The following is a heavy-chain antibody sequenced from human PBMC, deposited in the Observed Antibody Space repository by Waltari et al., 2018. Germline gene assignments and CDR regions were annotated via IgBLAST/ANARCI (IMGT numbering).Heavy chain of an antibody. CDR3: ARGRDNSNFGTLFQY. Sequence: QVQLQLWGAGLLKPSETLSLTCAVYGGSFSDHYWAWIRQSPGKGLEWIGEDHQGGKTNYNPSLKRRVTISMDTSKPTYSLKLNAVTVADTAVYYCARGRDNSNFGTLFQYWGQGILVTVSS. D-gene: IGHD4-4*01. V-gene: IGHV4-34*01. J-gene: IGHJ4*02. CDR2: DHQGGKT. CDR1: GGSFSDHY.